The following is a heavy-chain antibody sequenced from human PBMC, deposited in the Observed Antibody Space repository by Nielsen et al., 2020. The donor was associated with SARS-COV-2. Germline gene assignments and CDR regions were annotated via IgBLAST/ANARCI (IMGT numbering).Heavy chain of an antibody. CDR2: IWYDGSNK. V-gene: IGHV3-33*01. Sequence: GGSLRLSCAASGFTFSSYGMHWVRQAPGKGLEWVAVIWYDGSNKYYADSVQGRFTISRDNSKNTLYLQMNSLRAEDTAVYYCATEPITGTTGEGIDYWGQGTLVTVSS. J-gene: IGHJ4*02. D-gene: IGHD1-20*01. CDR3: ATEPITGTTGEGIDY. CDR1: GFTFSSYG.